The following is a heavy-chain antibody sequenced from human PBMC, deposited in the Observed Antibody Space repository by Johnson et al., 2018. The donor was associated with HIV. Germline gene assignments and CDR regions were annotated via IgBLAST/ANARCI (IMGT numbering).Heavy chain of an antibody. D-gene: IGHD2-21*02. V-gene: IGHV3-30*03. CDR2: ISYDGSNK. Sequence: QVQLVESGGGVVRPGGSLRLSCADSGFNFDDHSMSWVRQAPGKGLEWVAVISYDGSNKFYTDSVKGRFTFSRDNSKNTVYLQMNSLRVDDTALYYCARAPKQGFRDFAGGAFDVWGQGTMVTVSS. CDR1: GFNFDDHS. J-gene: IGHJ3*01. CDR3: ARAPKQGFRDFAGGAFDV.